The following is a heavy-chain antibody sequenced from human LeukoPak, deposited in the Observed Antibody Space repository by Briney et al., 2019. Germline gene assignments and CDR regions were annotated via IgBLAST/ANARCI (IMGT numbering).Heavy chain of an antibody. CDR1: GFTFSSYA. J-gene: IGHJ4*02. Sequence: PGGSLRLSCAASGFTFSSYAMSWVRQAPGKGLEWVSVISATATYYADSVKGRFTISRDTSRNTLYLRMNSLRADDTAVYYCAKGQGSGSYPFDYWGQGTLVTVSS. CDR2: ISATAT. V-gene: IGHV3-23*01. D-gene: IGHD3-16*02. CDR3: AKGQGSGSYPFDY.